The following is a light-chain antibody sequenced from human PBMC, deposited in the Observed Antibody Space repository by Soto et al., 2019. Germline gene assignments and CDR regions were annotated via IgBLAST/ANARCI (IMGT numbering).Light chain of an antibody. V-gene: IGKV1-39*01. Sequence: DIQMTQSPSSLSASVGDRVTITCRASQSISRYLNWYQQKPGKAPSLLISTTTTLQSGVPSRFNGNWSGKNFHPPITSLQPEDFATYYCQQTYSTIFTFGPGTKVDIK. J-gene: IGKJ3*01. CDR3: QQTYSTIFT. CDR2: TTT. CDR1: QSISRY.